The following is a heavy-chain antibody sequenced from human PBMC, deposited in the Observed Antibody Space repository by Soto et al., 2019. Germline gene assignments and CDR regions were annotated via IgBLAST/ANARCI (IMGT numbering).Heavy chain of an antibody. CDR2: IWYDGNNK. V-gene: IGHV3-33*01. D-gene: IGHD2-21*01. CDR1: GSTFSNYG. CDR3: ARGLHSLFDY. J-gene: IGHJ4*02. Sequence: LRLSCAASGSTFSNYGMHWVRQAPGKGLEWVAVIWYDGNNKYYADSVKGRFTIPRDNSNNTLYVQMTSLRAEDTAVYYCARGLHSLFDYWGQGTLVTVSS.